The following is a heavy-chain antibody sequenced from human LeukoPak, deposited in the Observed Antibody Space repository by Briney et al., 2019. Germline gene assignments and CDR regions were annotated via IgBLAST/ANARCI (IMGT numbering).Heavy chain of an antibody. Sequence: GGSLRLFCVGSGFTFRSHAMSWVRQAPEKGLEFVSGIYENGGTTYYADSVKGRFSISRDNSKNTLYLQMDSLRGEDTAVYYCAKDFRIGYSAHFDYWGQGALVTVSS. D-gene: IGHD2-21*01. CDR1: GFTFRSHA. V-gene: IGHV3-23*01. CDR3: AKDFRIGYSAHFDY. J-gene: IGHJ4*02. CDR2: IYENGGTT.